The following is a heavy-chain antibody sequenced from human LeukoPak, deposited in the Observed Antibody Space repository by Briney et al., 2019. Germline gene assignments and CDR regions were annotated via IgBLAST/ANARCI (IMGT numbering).Heavy chain of an antibody. CDR2: ISGSGGNT. D-gene: IGHD3-22*01. CDR3: AKDLYDSSGILVYFDY. V-gene: IGHV3-23*01. CDR1: GFTFSSYW. Sequence: GGSLRLSCAASGFTFSSYWMHWVRQGPGKGLEWVSAISGSGGNTYYADSVKGRFTISRDNSKNTLYLQMNSLGAEDTAVYYCAKDLYDSSGILVYFDYWGQGTLVTVSS. J-gene: IGHJ4*02.